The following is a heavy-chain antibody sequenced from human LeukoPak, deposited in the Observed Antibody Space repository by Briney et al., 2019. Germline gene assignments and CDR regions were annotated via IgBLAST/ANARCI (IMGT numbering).Heavy chain of an antibody. Sequence: PGGSLRLSCAASGFTFSSYSMNWVRQAPGKGLGWVANINQDGSQKYHVDSVKGRFTISRDNAKNSLHLQMNSLRAEDTAVYYCARVFSSGYSDYWGQGTLVTVSS. V-gene: IGHV3-7*01. CDR1: GFTFSSYS. J-gene: IGHJ4*02. CDR2: INQDGSQK. D-gene: IGHD3-22*01. CDR3: ARVFSSGYSDY.